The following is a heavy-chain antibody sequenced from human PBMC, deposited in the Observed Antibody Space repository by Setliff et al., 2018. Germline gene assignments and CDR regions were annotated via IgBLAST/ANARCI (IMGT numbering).Heavy chain of an antibody. D-gene: IGHD3-10*01. CDR1: GESFSNNY. CDR3: ARRDGSIIYREFFDY. Sequence: PSETLSLTCSVYGESFSNNYWSWIRQPPGQGLEWIEEINHSGHTNYSPSLRSRVTMSVDTSKKQLSLKLSSVTAADTAVYYCARRDGSIIYREFFDYWGQGALVTVSS. CDR2: INHSGHT. J-gene: IGHJ4*02. V-gene: IGHV4-34*01.